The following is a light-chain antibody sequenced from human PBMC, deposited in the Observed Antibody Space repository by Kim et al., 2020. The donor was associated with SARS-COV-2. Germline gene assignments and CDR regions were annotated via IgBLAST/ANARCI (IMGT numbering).Light chain of an antibody. CDR1: QSISKY. CDR2: DAS. CDR3: QQRSTWPQT. Sequence: EIVLTQSPATLSLSPGERATLSCRASQSISKYLAWYQQKPGQAPRLLIYDASKRATGIPDRLSGSGSGTDFTLTISSLEPEDFAVYYCQQRSTWPQTFGQGTKVDIK. J-gene: IGKJ1*01. V-gene: IGKV3-11*01.